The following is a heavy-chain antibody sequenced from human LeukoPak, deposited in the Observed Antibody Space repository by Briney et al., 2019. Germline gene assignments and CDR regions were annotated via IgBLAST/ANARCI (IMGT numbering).Heavy chain of an antibody. CDR1: GFTFSSYS. CDR3: ARGGDIVVVPAAPGYWFDP. D-gene: IGHD2-2*01. CDR2: ISSSSSYI. J-gene: IGHJ5*02. V-gene: IGHV3-21*01. Sequence: GGSLRLSCAASGFTFSSYSMNWVRQAPGKGLEWVSSISSSSSYIYYADSVKGRFTISRDNAKNSLYLQMNSLRAEDTAVYNCARGGDIVVVPAAPGYWFDPWGQGTLVTVSS.